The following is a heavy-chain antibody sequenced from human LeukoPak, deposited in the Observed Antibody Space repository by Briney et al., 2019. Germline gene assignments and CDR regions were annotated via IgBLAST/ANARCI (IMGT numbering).Heavy chain of an antibody. Sequence: GGSLRLSCAASGFTFSSYGMHWVRQAPGKGLEWVSSITNGGGTAYYADSVKGRFTISRDNSKNTLYLQMNSLRAEDTAVYYCAKGPRGGSNYNFDYWGQGTLVTVSS. J-gene: IGHJ4*02. CDR2: ITNGGGTA. CDR1: GFTFSSYG. V-gene: IGHV3-23*01. D-gene: IGHD1-26*01. CDR3: AKGPRGGSNYNFDY.